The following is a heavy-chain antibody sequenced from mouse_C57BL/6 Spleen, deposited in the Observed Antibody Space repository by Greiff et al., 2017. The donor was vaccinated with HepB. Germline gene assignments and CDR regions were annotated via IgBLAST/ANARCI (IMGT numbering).Heavy chain of an antibody. CDR3: TRDVRGNSFAY. J-gene: IGHJ3*01. CDR2: ISSGGDYI. V-gene: IGHV5-9-1*02. CDR1: GFTFSSYA. D-gene: IGHD2-1*01. Sequence: EVMLVESGEGLVKPGGSLKLSCAASGFTFSSYAMSWVRQTPEKRLEWVAYISSGGDYIYYADTVKGRFTISRDNARNTLYLQMSSLKSEDTAMYYCTRDVRGNSFAYWGQGTLVTVSA.